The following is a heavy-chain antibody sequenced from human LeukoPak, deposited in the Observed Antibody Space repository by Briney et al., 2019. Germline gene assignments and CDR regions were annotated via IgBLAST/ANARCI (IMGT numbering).Heavy chain of an antibody. J-gene: IGHJ4*02. CDR1: GFTFSSYW. V-gene: IGHV3-7*01. D-gene: IGHD4-11*01. CDR3: ARGVRSYVDY. Sequence: GSLRLSCAAYGFTFSSYWMSWVRQAPGKGLEWVANIKQDGSEKYYVGSVKGRFTISRDNAKNTLYLQMNSLRAEDTAVYYCARGVRSYVDYWGQGTLVTVSS. CDR2: IKQDGSEK.